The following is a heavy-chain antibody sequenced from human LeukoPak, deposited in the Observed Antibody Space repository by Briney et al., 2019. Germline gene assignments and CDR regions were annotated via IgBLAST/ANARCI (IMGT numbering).Heavy chain of an antibody. CDR3: ARDPYYGSGRYRYGMDV. Sequence: ASLKVSCQDSGCTLTRYYMNWVRQAPRPGLEGMGWINHNSVGTNYAQTFQGRVTMTRDTSISTTYMELSRLRSADTAVYYCARDPYYGSGRYRYGMDVWGKGTTVTIAS. J-gene: IGHJ6*04. D-gene: IGHD3-10*01. CDR1: GCTLTRYY. CDR2: INHNSVGT. V-gene: IGHV1-2*02.